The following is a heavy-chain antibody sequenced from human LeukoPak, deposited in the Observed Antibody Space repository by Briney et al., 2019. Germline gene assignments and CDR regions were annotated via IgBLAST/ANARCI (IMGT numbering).Heavy chain of an antibody. Sequence: KPSETLSLTCSVSGVSISSSYWSWIRQPPGKGLEWIAYIYYSGSSNYNPSLKSRVTISVDTSKTQFSLKLSSVTAADTAVYYCARHAANHYGMDVWGQGTTVTVSS. V-gene: IGHV4-59*01. D-gene: IGHD2-2*01. CDR1: GVSISSSY. CDR2: IYYSGSS. CDR3: ARHAANHYGMDV. J-gene: IGHJ6*02.